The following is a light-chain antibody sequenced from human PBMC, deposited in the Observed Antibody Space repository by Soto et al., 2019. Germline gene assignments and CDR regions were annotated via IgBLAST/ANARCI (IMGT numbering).Light chain of an antibody. CDR3: QQYNNWPLT. V-gene: IGKV3-15*01. CDR2: GAS. Sequence: EIVMTQSPATLSVSPGERETLSCRASQSVSSNLAWYQQQPGQAPRLLIYGASTRATGIPARFSGSGSGTEFTLTISSLQSEDFAVYYCQQYNNWPLTFGQGTKVDIK. CDR1: QSVSSN. J-gene: IGKJ2*01.